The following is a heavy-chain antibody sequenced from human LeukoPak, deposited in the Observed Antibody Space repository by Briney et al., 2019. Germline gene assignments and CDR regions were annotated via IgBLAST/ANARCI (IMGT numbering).Heavy chain of an antibody. CDR2: ISSSGSTI. J-gene: IGHJ4*02. D-gene: IGHD2-15*01. CDR1: GFTFSDYY. Sequence: GGSLRLSCAASGFTFSDYYMSWIRQAPGKGLEWVSYISSSGSTIYCADSVKGRFTISRDNAKNSLYLQMNSLRAEDTAVYYCARDRGQLGYCSGGSCYHLDYWGQGTLVTVSS. CDR3: ARDRGQLGYCSGGSCYHLDY. V-gene: IGHV3-11*01.